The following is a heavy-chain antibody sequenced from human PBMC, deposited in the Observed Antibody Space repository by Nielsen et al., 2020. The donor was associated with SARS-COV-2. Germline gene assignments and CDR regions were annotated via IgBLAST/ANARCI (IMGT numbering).Heavy chain of an antibody. V-gene: IGHV3-48*02. Sequence: GESLKISCAASGFTFSSYSMNWVRQAPGKGLEWVSYISSSSSTIYYADSVKGRFTISRDNAKNSLYLKMNSLRDEDTAVYYCARDSSASDWLSYYYYYGMDVWGQGTTVTVSS. J-gene: IGHJ6*02. CDR1: GFTFSSYS. CDR2: ISSSSSTI. D-gene: IGHD3-9*01. CDR3: ARDSSASDWLSYYYYYGMDV.